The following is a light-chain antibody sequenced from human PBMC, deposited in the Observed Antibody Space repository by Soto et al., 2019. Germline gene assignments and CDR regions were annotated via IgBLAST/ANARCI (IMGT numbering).Light chain of an antibody. CDR1: SSDVGTYTL. CDR3: CPFAGSSPYV. CDR2: ETS. V-gene: IGLV2-23*01. J-gene: IGLJ1*01. Sequence: VLAQPASVSGSPGQSITISCTGTSSDVGTYTLVSWYQQHPDKAPKLMIYETSKRPSGVSNRFSGSKSGNTASLTISGLQAEDEADYYCCPFAGSSPYVFGTGTKVTVL.